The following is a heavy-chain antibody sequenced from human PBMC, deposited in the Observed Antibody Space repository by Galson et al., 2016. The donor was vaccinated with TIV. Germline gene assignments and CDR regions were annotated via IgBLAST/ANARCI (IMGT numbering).Heavy chain of an antibody. CDR1: GYSFTNHW. V-gene: IGHV5-51*01. CDR2: IFPGDSDT. J-gene: IGHJ6*02. CDR3: ARHFWSGRPLGYYYVMGV. Sequence: QSGAEVKKPGESLKISCKGSGYSFTNHWIAWVRQMPGKGLEWMGIIFPGDSDTRYSPSFQGPVIISVARAINTAYLQWSSLKASDTALYYCARHFWSGRPLGYYYVMGVWGQGTTVSVSS. D-gene: IGHD3-3*01.